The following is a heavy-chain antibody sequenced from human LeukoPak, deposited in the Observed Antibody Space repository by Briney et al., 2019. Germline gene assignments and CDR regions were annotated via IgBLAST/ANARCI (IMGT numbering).Heavy chain of an antibody. Sequence: ASVKVSCKASGGTFSSYAISWVRQAPGQGLEWMGRIIPILGIANYAQRFQGRVTITADESTSTAYMELSSLRSEDTAVYYCAIRGVVVVPAAKTVTTSLCWGQGTLVTVSS. CDR1: GGTFSSYA. CDR3: AIRGVVVVPAAKTVTTSLC. V-gene: IGHV1-69*04. CDR2: IIPILGIA. D-gene: IGHD2-2*01. J-gene: IGHJ4*02.